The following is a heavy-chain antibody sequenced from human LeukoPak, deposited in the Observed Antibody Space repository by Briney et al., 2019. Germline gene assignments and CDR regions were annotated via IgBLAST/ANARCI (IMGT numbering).Heavy chain of an antibody. V-gene: IGHV3-21*01. Sequence: PGGSLRLSCAASGFTFSSYSMNWVRQAPGKGLEWVSSISSSSSYIYYADSLKGRFTISRDNAKNSLYLQMNSLRAEDTAVYYCARWGFYDSSGPDAFDIWGQGTMVTVSS. CDR1: GFTFSSYS. D-gene: IGHD3-22*01. J-gene: IGHJ3*02. CDR3: ARWGFYDSSGPDAFDI. CDR2: ISSSSSYI.